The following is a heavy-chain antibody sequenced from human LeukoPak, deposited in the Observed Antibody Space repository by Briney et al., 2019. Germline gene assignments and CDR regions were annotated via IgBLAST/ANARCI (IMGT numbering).Heavy chain of an antibody. CDR3: AREGDSSSFDY. D-gene: IGHD6-13*01. J-gene: IGHJ4*02. V-gene: IGHV3-13*01. CDR1: GFTFGSYD. CDR2: IGTVGDT. Sequence: GGSLRLSCAASGFTFGSYDMHWVRQGTGKGLEWVSAIGTVGDTYYPGSVKGRFTISRENAKNSLYLQMNSLRVGDTAVYYCAREGDSSSFDYWGQGTLVTVSS.